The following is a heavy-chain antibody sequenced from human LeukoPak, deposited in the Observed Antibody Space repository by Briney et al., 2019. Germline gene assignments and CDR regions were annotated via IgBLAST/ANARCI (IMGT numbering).Heavy chain of an antibody. D-gene: IGHD6-13*01. CDR3: ARDIATAGHFAFDY. J-gene: IGHJ4*02. CDR1: GFTFSNTG. V-gene: IGHV3-23*01. Sequence: PGGSLRLSCAASGFTFSNTGMHWVRQAPGKGREWASGISDSGANTFYADSVKGRFTVSRDNSKNTLFLQMNSLRAEDTAVYYCARDIATAGHFAFDYWGQGTLVTVSS. CDR2: ISDSGANT.